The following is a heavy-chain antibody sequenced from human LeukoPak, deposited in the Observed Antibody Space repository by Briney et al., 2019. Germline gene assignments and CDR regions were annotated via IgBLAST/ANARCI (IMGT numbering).Heavy chain of an antibody. J-gene: IGHJ4*02. CDR1: GFTFSSYA. V-gene: IGHV3-30*04. CDR3: GRDPDHGAVDY. CDR2: ISYDGSNK. D-gene: IGHD3-16*01. Sequence: GGSLRLSCAASGFTFSSYAMHWVRQAPGKGLEWVAVISYDGSNKYYADSVKGRFTISRDNSKNTLYLQMNSLRVEDTAVYYCGRDPDHGAVDYWGQGTLVTVSS.